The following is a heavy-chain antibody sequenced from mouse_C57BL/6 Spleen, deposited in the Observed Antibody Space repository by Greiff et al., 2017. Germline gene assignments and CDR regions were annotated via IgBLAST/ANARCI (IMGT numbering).Heavy chain of an antibody. Sequence: EVKLQESGPGLVKPSQSLSLTCSVTGYSITSGYYWNWIRQSPGNKLEWMGYISYDGSNNYNPSLKNRISITRDTSKNQFFLQLNSVTTEDTATYYCARDWDGAYWGQGTLVTVSA. D-gene: IGHD4-1*01. J-gene: IGHJ3*01. V-gene: IGHV3-6*01. CDR2: ISYDGSN. CDR3: ARDWDGAY. CDR1: GYSITSGYY.